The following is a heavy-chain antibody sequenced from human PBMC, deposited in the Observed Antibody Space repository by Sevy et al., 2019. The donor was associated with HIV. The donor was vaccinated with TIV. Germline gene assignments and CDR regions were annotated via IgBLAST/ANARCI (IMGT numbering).Heavy chain of an antibody. D-gene: IGHD2-2*01. J-gene: IGHJ5*02. CDR2: ISGIGGNT. CDR3: AKDSTELNTDGDWFGP. CDR1: GFTFSSYA. Sequence: GGSLRLSCAASGFTFSSYAMSLVRQAPGKGLELVSAISGIGGNTYYADSVKGRFIICTDNSKYTRYLQMNSLRAEDTALYYCAKDSTELNTDGDWFGPWGTGTMFTVSS. V-gene: IGHV3-23*01.